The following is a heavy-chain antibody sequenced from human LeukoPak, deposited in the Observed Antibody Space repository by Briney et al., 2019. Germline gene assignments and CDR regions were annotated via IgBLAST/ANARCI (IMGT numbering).Heavy chain of an antibody. D-gene: IGHD3-22*01. V-gene: IGHV4-39*07. CDR3: ARGGGSSGYYYDY. Sequence: PSETLSLTCTVSGGSISSSSYYWGWIRQPPGKGLEWIGEINHSGSTNYNPSLKSRVTISVDTSKNQFSLKLSSVTAADTAVYYCARGGGSSGYYYDYWGQGTLVTVSS. CDR1: GGSISSSSYY. J-gene: IGHJ4*02. CDR2: INHSGST.